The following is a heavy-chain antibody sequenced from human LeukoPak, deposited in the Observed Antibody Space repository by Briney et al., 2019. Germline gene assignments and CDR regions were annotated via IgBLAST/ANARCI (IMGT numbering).Heavy chain of an antibody. CDR2: ISDDGSNK. CDR3: ATIEYSSSSSKVPPREDAFDI. V-gene: IGHV3-30-3*01. J-gene: IGHJ3*02. CDR1: GFTLSSYA. D-gene: IGHD6-6*01. Sequence: GGSLRLSCAASGFTLSSYAMHWVRQAPGKGLEWVAVISDDGSNKYYADSVKGRFTISRDNAKNSLYLQMNSLGAEDTAVYYCATIEYSSSSSKVPPREDAFDIWGQGTMVTVSS.